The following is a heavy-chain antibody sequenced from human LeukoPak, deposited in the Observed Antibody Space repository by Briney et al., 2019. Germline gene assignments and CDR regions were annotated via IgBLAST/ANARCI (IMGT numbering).Heavy chain of an antibody. CDR2: IRDRGEA. V-gene: IGHV3-66*03. Sequence: PGGSLRLSCAVSGFRVSDYYMSWVRQAPGKGLEWVGLIRDRGEALYADFVRGRFAISRDESENTLYLQMNSLRVEDTAVYFCARDRAALQDWVEFDPWGQGTPVIVSS. J-gene: IGHJ5*02. CDR3: ARDRAALQDWVEFDP. D-gene: IGHD3/OR15-3a*01. CDR1: GFRVSDYY.